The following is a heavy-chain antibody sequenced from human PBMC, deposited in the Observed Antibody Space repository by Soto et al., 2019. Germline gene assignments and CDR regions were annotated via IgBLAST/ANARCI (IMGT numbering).Heavy chain of an antibody. J-gene: IGHJ5*02. D-gene: IGHD2-21*02. CDR1: GGSINTYNLF. CDR3: ARVNVTLDL. Sequence: QLQLQESGPGLVGPSETLSLTCTVSGGSINTYNLFWAWVRQPPGKGLEWIASIHYGGNAYYSPSLSTRVTMSRDTSKNRVSLELTSVTAADTAVYYCARVNVTLDLWGQGTLVTVSS. V-gene: IGHV4-39*01. CDR2: IHYGGNA.